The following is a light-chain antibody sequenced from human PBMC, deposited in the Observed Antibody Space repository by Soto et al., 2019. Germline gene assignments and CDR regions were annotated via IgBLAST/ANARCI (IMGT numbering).Light chain of an antibody. CDR1: QSVSSN. J-gene: IGKJ1*01. V-gene: IGKV3-15*01. Sequence: EIVMTQSPATLSVSPGERATLSCRASQSVSSNLAWYQQKPGQAPSLLIYGASTRATGIPARFSGSGSGTDFTLTISSLQSEDFAVYYCQQYNNWPRTFGQGTKEEIK. CDR3: QQYNNWPRT. CDR2: GAS.